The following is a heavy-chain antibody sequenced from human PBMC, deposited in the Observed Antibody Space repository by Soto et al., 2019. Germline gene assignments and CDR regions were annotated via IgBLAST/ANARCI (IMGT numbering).Heavy chain of an antibody. V-gene: IGHV3-23*01. CDR3: AKGDGRIVPRHFDY. CDR1: GFTFSDYA. Sequence: GGSRRLSCAASGFTFSDYAMSWVRQAPGKGLEWVSSISSGGGSPYYADSVKGRFTISRNNSKNTLFLQMNSLRAEDTAVYYCAKGDGRIVPRHFDYWGQGTLVTVSS. D-gene: IGHD1-26*01. J-gene: IGHJ4*02. CDR2: ISSGGGSP.